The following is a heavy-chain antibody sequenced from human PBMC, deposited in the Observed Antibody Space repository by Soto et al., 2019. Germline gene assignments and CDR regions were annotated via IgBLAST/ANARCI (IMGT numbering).Heavy chain of an antibody. Sequence: QVQLVQSGAEVKKPGSSVKVSCKASGGTFSSYTISWVRQAPGQGLEWMGRIIPILGIANYPQKFQGRVTITADKSTSTAYMQLSSLRSEDTAVYYCASHDYGSIDYWGQGTLVTVSS. D-gene: IGHD4-17*01. CDR1: GGTFSSYT. CDR3: ASHDYGSIDY. J-gene: IGHJ4*02. CDR2: IIPILGIA. V-gene: IGHV1-69*02.